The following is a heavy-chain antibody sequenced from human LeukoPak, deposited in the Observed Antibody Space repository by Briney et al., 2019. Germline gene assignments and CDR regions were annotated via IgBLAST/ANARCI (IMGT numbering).Heavy chain of an antibody. V-gene: IGHV3-72*01. CDR1: GFNFRSLY. Sequence: GGSLRLSCAASGFNFRSLYMDWVRQAPGKGLEWVGRIRNEANSNTTDYATSVKGRFTISRDNSKNSLFLQMYSLKTQDTAVYYCVSVRHGDSFDYWGQGTLVTVSS. CDR2: IRNEANSNTT. J-gene: IGHJ4*02. CDR3: VSVRHGDSFDY. D-gene: IGHD4-17*01.